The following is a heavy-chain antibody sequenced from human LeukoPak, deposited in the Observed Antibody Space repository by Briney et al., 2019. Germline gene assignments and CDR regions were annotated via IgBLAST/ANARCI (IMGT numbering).Heavy chain of an antibody. V-gene: IGHV1-18*01. CDR1: GYTFTSYG. CDR3: ARFLTYGDYVFYAFDS. J-gene: IGHJ3*02. D-gene: IGHD4-17*01. Sequence: ASVKVSCKASGYTFTSYGISWVRQAPGQGLERMGWLSAYNGNTNYAQSLQGRVTMTTDTSTSTAYMELRSLRSDDTAVYYWARFLTYGDYVFYAFDSWGQGTMVTVSA. CDR2: LSAYNGNT.